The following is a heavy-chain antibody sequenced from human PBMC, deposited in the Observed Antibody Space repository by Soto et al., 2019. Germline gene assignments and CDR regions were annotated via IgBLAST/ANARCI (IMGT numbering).Heavy chain of an antibody. V-gene: IGHV4-39*01. CDR3: ARHGDYVWGSYRFPLPFDY. Sequence: SLTCTVSGGSISSSSYYWGWIRQPPGKGLEWIGSIYYSGSTYYNPSLKSRVTISVDTSKNQFSLKLSSVTAADTAVYYCARHGDYVWGSYRFPLPFDYWGQGTLVTVSS. D-gene: IGHD3-16*02. CDR1: GGSISSSSYY. CDR2: IYYSGST. J-gene: IGHJ4*02.